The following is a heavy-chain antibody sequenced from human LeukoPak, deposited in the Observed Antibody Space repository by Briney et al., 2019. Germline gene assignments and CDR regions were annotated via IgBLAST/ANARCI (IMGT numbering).Heavy chain of an antibody. D-gene: IGHD4-17*01. CDR3: ARWVGGDLYVFDI. V-gene: IGHV3-33*08. Sequence: PGGSLRLSCAASGFTFSSYGMHWVRQAPGKGLEWLAVIWFDGSNKYYTDSVKGRFTISRDNSRNTLYLQMNSLTAEDTAVYYCARWVGGDLYVFDIWGQGTMVTVSS. CDR2: IWFDGSNK. CDR1: GFTFSSYG. J-gene: IGHJ3*02.